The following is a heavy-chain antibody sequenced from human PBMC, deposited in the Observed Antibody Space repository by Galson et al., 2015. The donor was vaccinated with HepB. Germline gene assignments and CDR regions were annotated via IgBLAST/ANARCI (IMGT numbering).Heavy chain of an antibody. V-gene: IGHV3-15*07. J-gene: IGHJ4*02. Sequence: SLRLSCAASGFTFSNAWMNWVRQAPGKGLEWVGRIKSKTDGGTTDYAAPVKGRFTISRDDSKNTLYLQMNSLKTEDTAVYYCTTAPTMVRGVIIWIVDYWGQGTLVTVSS. CDR1: GFTFSNAW. CDR3: TTAPTMVRGVIIWIVDY. CDR2: IKSKTDGGTT. D-gene: IGHD3-10*01.